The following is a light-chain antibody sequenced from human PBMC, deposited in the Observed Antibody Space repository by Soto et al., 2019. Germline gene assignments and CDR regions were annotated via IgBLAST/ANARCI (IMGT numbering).Light chain of an antibody. CDR1: RAINNY. CDR2: AAS. Sequence: DIQMIQSPSSLSASVGDRVTITCRASRAINNYLAWYQQKPGKVPKLLIYAASTLQSGIPSRFSGSGSGTDFTLTISSLQPEDVATYYCQEYNSALWTVGQGTKVEIK. V-gene: IGKV1-27*01. CDR3: QEYNSALWT. J-gene: IGKJ1*01.